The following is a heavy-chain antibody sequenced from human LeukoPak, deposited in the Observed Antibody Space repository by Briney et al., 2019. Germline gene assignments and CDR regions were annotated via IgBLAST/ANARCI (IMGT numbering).Heavy chain of an antibody. CDR3: ARDGDYYDSSGSFDS. CDR1: GGSISSGGYY. D-gene: IGHD3-22*01. Sequence: PSETLSLTCTVSGGSISSGGYYWSWIRQHPGKGLECIGYIYYSGSTYYNPSLKSRVTISVDTSKNQFSLKLSSVTAADTAVYYCARDGDYYDSSGSFDSWGQGTLVTVSS. CDR2: IYYSGST. J-gene: IGHJ4*02. V-gene: IGHV4-31*03.